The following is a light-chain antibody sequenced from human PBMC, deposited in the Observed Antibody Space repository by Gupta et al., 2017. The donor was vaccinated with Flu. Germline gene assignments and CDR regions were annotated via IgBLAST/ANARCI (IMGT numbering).Light chain of an antibody. Sequence: EIVLTQSPATLSLSPGDRAILSCRASQSVNIYLAWYQQKPGQPPRLLMFYASKRAAGIPDRFSGSGSGTDXTLTISXLEPEDFAVYYCQQRSGLPMYTFGXGTKLE. CDR1: QSVNIY. J-gene: IGKJ2*01. CDR3: QQRSGLPMYT. CDR2: YAS. V-gene: IGKV3-11*01.